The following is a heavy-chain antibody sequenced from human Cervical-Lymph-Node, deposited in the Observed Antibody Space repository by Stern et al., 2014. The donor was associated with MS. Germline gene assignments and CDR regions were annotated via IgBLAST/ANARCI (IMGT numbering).Heavy chain of an antibody. CDR3: ARXXYFDY. Sequence: EVQLVESGPEVKRPGESLKISCQASGYTFTSYWIGWVRQMPGKGLEWIAIIFPGGSDIRYSPSFQGQVTISADKSSSTAYLQWNNLKASDTAIYYCARXXYFDYWGQGTXVTVSS. CDR1: GYTFTSYW. J-gene: IGHJ4*02. V-gene: IGHV5-51*01. CDR2: IFPGGSDI.